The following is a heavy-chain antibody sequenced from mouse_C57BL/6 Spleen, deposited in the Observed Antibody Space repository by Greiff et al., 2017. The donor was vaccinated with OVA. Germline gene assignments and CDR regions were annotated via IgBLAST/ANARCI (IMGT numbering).Heavy chain of an antibody. D-gene: IGHD1-1*02. J-gene: IGHJ4*01. CDR2: INPSNGGT. Sequence: QVQLQQPGTELVKPGASVKLSCKASGYTFTSYWMHWVKQRPGQGLEWIGNINPSNGGTNYNEKFKSKATLTVDKSSSTAYMQISSLTSEDAAVYYCARLLLYDYAMDYWGQGTSVTVSS. CDR3: ARLLLYDYAMDY. V-gene: IGHV1-53*01. CDR1: GYTFTSYW.